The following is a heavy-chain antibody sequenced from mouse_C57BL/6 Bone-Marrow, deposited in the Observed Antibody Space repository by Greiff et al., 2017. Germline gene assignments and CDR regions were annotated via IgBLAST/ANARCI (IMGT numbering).Heavy chain of an antibody. Sequence: QVQLKQPGAELVKPGASVKMSCKASGYTFTSYWITWVKQRPGQGLEWIGDIYPGSGSTNYNEKFKSKATLTVDTSSSTAYMQLSSLTSGDSAVYYCARRLRGWFAYWGQGTLVTVSA. D-gene: IGHD3-2*02. J-gene: IGHJ3*01. CDR3: ARRLRGWFAY. V-gene: IGHV1-55*01. CDR2: IYPGSGST. CDR1: GYTFTSYW.